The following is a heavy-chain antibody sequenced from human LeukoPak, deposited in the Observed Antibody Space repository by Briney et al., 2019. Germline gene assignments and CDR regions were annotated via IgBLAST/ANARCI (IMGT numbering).Heavy chain of an antibody. J-gene: IGHJ6*03. D-gene: IGHD2-2*01. V-gene: IGHV1-2*02. CDR2: INPNIGST. CDR1: GYTFTDYY. CDR3: ARDGYCSSTSCSYYYMDV. Sequence: GASVKVSCKASGYTFTDYYMHWVRQAPGQGLEWMGWINPNIGSTNYAQKFQGRVTMTRDTSISTAYMELSRLRSDDTAVYYCARDGYCSSTSCSYYYMDVWGKGTTVTISS.